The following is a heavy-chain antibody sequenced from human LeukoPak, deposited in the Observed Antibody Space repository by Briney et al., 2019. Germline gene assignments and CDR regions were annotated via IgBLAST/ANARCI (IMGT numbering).Heavy chain of an antibody. V-gene: IGHV3-30*18. D-gene: IGHD5-18*01. CDR3: AKGAMANYMDV. CDR1: GFTFSTYG. Sequence: GGSLRLSCAASGFTFSTYGMHWVRQAPGKGLEWVAVIYYDGSKKYYADSVKGRFTISRDNSKNTLYLQMNSLRAEDTAVYYCAKGAMANYMDVWGKGTTVTVSS. J-gene: IGHJ6*03. CDR2: IYYDGSKK.